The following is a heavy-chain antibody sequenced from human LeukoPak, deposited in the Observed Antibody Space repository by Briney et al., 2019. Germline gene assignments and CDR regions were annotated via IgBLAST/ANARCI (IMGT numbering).Heavy chain of an antibody. D-gene: IGHD3-3*02. Sequence: GGSLRLSCAASGFTFSSYRMNWVRQAPGKGLEWVSSISSSSSYIYYADPLRGRFTISRDNAKNSLYLQMNSLRAEDTAVYYCARDLAGSGAFDIWGQGTMVSVSS. V-gene: IGHV3-21*06. CDR2: ISSSSSYI. CDR3: ARDLAGSGAFDI. CDR1: GFTFSSYR. J-gene: IGHJ3*02.